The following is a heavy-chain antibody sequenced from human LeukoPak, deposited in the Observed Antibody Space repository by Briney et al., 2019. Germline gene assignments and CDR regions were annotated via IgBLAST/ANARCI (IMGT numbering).Heavy chain of an antibody. J-gene: IGHJ3*02. CDR3: ARAGNSVAFDI. D-gene: IGHD4-23*01. V-gene: IGHV3-7*04. CDR1: GFTFSTYW. Sequence: GGSLRLSCAASGFTFSTYWMSWVRQAPGKGLEWVANINQDGSEKYYVDSVKGRFTISRDNAKNSLYLQMNSLRAEDTAVYYCARAGNSVAFDIWGQGTMVTVSS. CDR2: INQDGSEK.